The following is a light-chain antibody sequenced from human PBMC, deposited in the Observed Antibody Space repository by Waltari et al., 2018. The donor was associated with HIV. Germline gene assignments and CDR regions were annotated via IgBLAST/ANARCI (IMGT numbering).Light chain of an antibody. CDR1: SSNIGSNT. CDR2: NNN. V-gene: IGLV1-44*01. Sequence: QSVLTQPPSASGTPGQRVTISCSGSSSNIGSNTVNWYQQLPGTAPKLLIYNNNQRPSGVPDRFSGSQSGTSASLVISGLQSEDEADYYCAAWDDSLNGVVFGGGTKLTVL. J-gene: IGLJ2*01. CDR3: AAWDDSLNGVV.